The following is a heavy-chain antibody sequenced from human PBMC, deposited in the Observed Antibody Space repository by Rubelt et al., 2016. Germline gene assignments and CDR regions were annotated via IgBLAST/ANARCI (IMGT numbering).Heavy chain of an antibody. CDR1: GGSISSYY. V-gene: IGHV4-59*01. J-gene: IGHJ4*02. D-gene: IGHD3-3*01. CDR3: AGGITIFGVASGYFDY. Sequence: QVQLQESGPGLVKPSETLSLTCTVSGGSISSYYWSWIRQPPGKGLEWIGYIYYSGSTNYNPSLKSRVTISVDTSKNQFSLKLSSVTAAATAVYYCAGGITIFGVASGYFDYWGQGTLVTVSS. CDR2: IYYSGST.